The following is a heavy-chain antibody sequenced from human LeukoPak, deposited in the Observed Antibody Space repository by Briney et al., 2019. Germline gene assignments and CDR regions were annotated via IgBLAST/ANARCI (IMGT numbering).Heavy chain of an antibody. J-gene: IGHJ4*02. D-gene: IGHD6-19*01. CDR1: GFTFSSYE. Sequence: PGGSLRLSCAASGFTFSSYEMNWVRQAPGKGLEWVSYISSSGSTIYYADSVKGRFTISRDNAKNSLYLQMNSLRAEDTAVYYCARAGGSGWYEDYWGQGTLVTVSS. CDR3: ARAGGSGWYEDY. CDR2: ISSSGSTI. V-gene: IGHV3-48*03.